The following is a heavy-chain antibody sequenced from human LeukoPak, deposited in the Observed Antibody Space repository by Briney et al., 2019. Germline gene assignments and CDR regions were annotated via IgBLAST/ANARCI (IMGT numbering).Heavy chain of an antibody. CDR2: ISAYNGNT. CDR3: ARAYIAAAIQINWFDP. V-gene: IGHV1-18*04. D-gene: IGHD6-13*01. CDR1: GYTFTDYY. Sequence: ASVKVSCKASGYTFTDYYIHWVRQAPGQGLEWMGWISAYNGNTNYAQKLQGRVTMTTDTSTSTAYMELRSLRSDDTAVYYCARAYIAAAIQINWFDPWGQGTLVTVSS. J-gene: IGHJ5*02.